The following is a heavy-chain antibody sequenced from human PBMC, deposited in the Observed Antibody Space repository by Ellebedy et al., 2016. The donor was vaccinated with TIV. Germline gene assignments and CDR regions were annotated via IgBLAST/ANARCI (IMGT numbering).Heavy chain of an antibody. Sequence: GESLKISCAASGFTFSSYWMSWVRQAPGKGLEWVANIKQDGSEKYYVDSVKGRFTISRDNAKNSLYLQMNSLRAEDTAVYYCARDQGVSNWFDPWGQGTLVTVPS. D-gene: IGHD5/OR15-5a*01. V-gene: IGHV3-7*01. CDR3: ARDQGVSNWFDP. CDR2: IKQDGSEK. CDR1: GFTFSSYW. J-gene: IGHJ5*02.